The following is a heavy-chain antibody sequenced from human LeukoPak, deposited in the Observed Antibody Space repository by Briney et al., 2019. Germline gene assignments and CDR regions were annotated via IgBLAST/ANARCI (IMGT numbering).Heavy chain of an antibody. D-gene: IGHD2-8*02. J-gene: IGHJ4*02. CDR2: INSDGYST. V-gene: IGHV3-74*01. CDR1: GFTFSGYW. CDR3: TTDRKWCTYN. Sequence: GGSLRLSCAASGFTFSGYWMHWVRQAPGKGLVWISRINSDGYSTAYADSVKGRFTISRDNAKNTLYLQMNNLKTEDTAVYYCTTDRKWCTYNWGQGTLVTVSS.